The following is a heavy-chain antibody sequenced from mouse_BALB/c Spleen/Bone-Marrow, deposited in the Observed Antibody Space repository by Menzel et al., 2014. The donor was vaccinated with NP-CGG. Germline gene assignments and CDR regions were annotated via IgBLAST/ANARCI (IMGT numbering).Heavy chain of an antibody. Sequence: EVHLVESGGGLVQPGGSLKLSCAASGFDFSRYWMSWVRQAPGKGLEWIGEINPDSRTINYSPSLKDKFIISRDNAKNTLYLRLNKVRSEDTALYYCARPDYYGYLNYWGQGTTITVSS. J-gene: IGHJ2*01. CDR3: ARPDYYGYLNY. V-gene: IGHV4-1*02. D-gene: IGHD1-1*01. CDR2: INPDSRTI. CDR1: GFDFSRYW.